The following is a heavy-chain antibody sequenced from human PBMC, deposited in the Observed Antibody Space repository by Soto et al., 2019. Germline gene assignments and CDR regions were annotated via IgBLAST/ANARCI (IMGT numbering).Heavy chain of an antibody. CDR2: IVDGGSED. CDR3: ARDDLYEDNGLDS. CDR1: GFAFSGHG. J-gene: IGHJ5*01. Sequence: QVQLVESGGGVVQPGRSLRLSCAASGFAFSGHGMHWVRQAPGKGLEWLAVIVDGGSEDHYADSVRGRFTISRDNSKNILYLEMNTLRVEDTAVCYCARDDLYEDNGLDSWGQGTLVTVSP. D-gene: IGHD3-3*01. V-gene: IGHV3-33*01.